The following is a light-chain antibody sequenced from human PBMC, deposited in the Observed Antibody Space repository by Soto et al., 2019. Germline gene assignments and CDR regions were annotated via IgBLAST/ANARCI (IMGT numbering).Light chain of an antibody. Sequence: EIVVTQSPATLSVSPGKRATLSCRASQSVSSNLAWYQQKPGQAPRLLIYGASTRATGIPARFRGSGSGTEFTLTISSLQSEDFAVYYCQQYNNWPITFGQGTRLEIK. J-gene: IGKJ5*01. V-gene: IGKV3-15*01. CDR2: GAS. CDR1: QSVSSN. CDR3: QQYNNWPIT.